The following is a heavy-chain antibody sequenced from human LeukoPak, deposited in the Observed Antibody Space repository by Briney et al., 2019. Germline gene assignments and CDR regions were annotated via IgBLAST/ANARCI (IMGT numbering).Heavy chain of an antibody. CDR1: GFTFSSYA. Sequence: GGSLRLSCAASGFTFSSYAMSWVRQAPGKGLEWVSSISSSSSYIYYADSVKGRFTISRDNAKNSLYLQMNSLRAEDTAVYYCARESSSWYAVDYWGQGTLVTVSS. V-gene: IGHV3-21*01. CDR2: ISSSSSYI. D-gene: IGHD6-13*01. CDR3: ARESSSWYAVDY. J-gene: IGHJ4*02.